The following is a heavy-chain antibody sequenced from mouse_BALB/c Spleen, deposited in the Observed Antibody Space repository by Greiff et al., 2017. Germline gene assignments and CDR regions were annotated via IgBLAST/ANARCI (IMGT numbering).Heavy chain of an antibody. CDR2: INSNGGST. J-gene: IGHJ2*01. CDR1: GFTFSSYY. CDR3: ARRGGVYFDY. Sequence: EVHLVESGGGLVKLGGSLKLSCAASGFTFSSYYMSWVRQTPEKRLEFVAAINSNGGSTYYPDTVKGRFTISRDNAKNTLYLQMSSLKSEDTALYYCARRGGVYFDYWGQGTTLTVSS. V-gene: IGHV5-6-2*01.